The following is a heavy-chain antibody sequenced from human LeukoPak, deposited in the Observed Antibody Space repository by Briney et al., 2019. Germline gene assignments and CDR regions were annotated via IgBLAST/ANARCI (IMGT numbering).Heavy chain of an antibody. D-gene: IGHD3-22*01. CDR1: GFPFSSYA. J-gene: IGHJ4*02. V-gene: IGHV3-30-3*01. CDR3: ARNYYDSSGYYYSLGY. CDR2: ISYDGSNK. Sequence: GRSLRLSCAASGFPFSSYAMDWVRQAPGKGLDGVAVISYDGSNKYYADSVKGRFTISRDNSKNTLYLQMNSLRAEDTAVYYCARNYYDSSGYYYSLGYWGQGTLVTVSS.